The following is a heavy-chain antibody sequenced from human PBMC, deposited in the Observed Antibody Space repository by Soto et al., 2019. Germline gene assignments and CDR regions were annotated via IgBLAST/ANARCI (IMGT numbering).Heavy chain of an antibody. Sequence: PGGSLRLSCEASGFTFTGHWMHWVRQVPGKGLVWVARINTEGDSTNCADSVKGRFTISRDSATNTVYLQMNGLGVDDTSVYFCAREAGYCSTTSCYRRAFDTWGQGTMVTVSS. CDR3: AREAGYCSTTSCYRRAFDT. CDR1: GFTFTGHW. D-gene: IGHD2-2*01. V-gene: IGHV3-74*01. J-gene: IGHJ3*02. CDR2: INTEGDST.